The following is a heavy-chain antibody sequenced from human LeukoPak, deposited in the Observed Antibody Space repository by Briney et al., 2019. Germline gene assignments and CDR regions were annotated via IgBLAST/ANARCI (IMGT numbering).Heavy chain of an antibody. CDR3: ARDETYYDSTGQDY. CDR2: ISTYNGIT. J-gene: IGHJ4*02. V-gene: IGHV1-18*01. D-gene: IGHD3-22*01. Sequence: ASVKVSCKASGYTFTNYGVSWVRQAPGQGLEWMGWISTYNGITNYAQKLQGRVTMTTDTSTSTAYMELRSLRSDDTAIYYCARDETYYDSTGQDYWGQGTLVTVSS. CDR1: GYTFTNYG.